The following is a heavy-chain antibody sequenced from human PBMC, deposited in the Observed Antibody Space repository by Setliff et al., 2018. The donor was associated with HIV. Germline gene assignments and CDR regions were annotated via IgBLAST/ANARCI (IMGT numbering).Heavy chain of an antibody. CDR1: GASISSHNYY. V-gene: IGHV4-39*01. Sequence: PSETLSLTCTVSGASISSHNYYWGWIRQSPGKGLEWIASIRSSGDTYYNPSLQSRVIISVDTPNNQISLKLTSVTAADTAVYYCTIPASSLAPNWGRGTQVTVSS. CDR3: TIPASSLAPN. J-gene: IGHJ4*02. CDR2: IRSSGDT.